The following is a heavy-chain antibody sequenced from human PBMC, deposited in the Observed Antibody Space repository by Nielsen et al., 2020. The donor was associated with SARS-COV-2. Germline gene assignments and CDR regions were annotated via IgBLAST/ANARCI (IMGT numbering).Heavy chain of an antibody. J-gene: IGHJ4*02. CDR1: GFTFDDYA. CDR2: ISWNSGSI. Sequence: GGSLRLSCAASGFTFDDYAMHWVRQAPGKGLEWVSGISWNSGSIGYADSVKGRFTISRDNAKNSLYLQMNSLRAEDTAVYYCARDAPYSSSPLGYWGQGTLVTVSS. D-gene: IGHD6-6*01. V-gene: IGHV3-9*01. CDR3: ARDAPYSSSPLGY.